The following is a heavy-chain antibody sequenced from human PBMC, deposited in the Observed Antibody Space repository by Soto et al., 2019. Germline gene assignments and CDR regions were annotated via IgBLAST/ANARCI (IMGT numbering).Heavy chain of an antibody. V-gene: IGHV3-53*01. CDR3: AREPRGGHNFDY. CDR1: GFTVTSNY. D-gene: IGHD3-10*01. CDR2: IFSGGTT. Sequence: EVQLVESGGGLIQPGGSLRLSCAASGFTVTSNYMSWVRQAPGKGLEWVSVIFSGGTTHYADSVKGRFTISRDNSKNTLYLQMSSLRVDDTAVYYRAREPRGGHNFDYWGQGTLVTVSS. J-gene: IGHJ4*02.